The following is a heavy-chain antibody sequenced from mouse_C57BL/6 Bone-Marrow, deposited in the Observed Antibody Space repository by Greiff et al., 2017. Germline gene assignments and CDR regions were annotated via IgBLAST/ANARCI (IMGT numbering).Heavy chain of an antibody. Sequence: QVQLQQPGAELVRPGTSVKLSCKASGYTFTSYWMHWVKQRPGQGLEWIGVIDPSDSYTNYNQKFKGKATLTVDTSSSTAYMPLSSLTSEDSAVYYSARTDRPMIVRAMDYWGQGTSVTVAS. CDR2: IDPSDSYT. CDR1: GYTFTSYW. CDR3: ARTDRPMIVRAMDY. D-gene: IGHD2-3*01. V-gene: IGHV1-59*01. J-gene: IGHJ4*01.